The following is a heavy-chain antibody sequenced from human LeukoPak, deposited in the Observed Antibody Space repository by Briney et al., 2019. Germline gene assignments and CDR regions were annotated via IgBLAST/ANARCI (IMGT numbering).Heavy chain of an antibody. CDR3: ARDFYVVVVPPAISRLYYYYYGMDV. J-gene: IGHJ6*02. V-gene: IGHV3-30-3*01. Sequence: PGGSLRLSCAASGFTFSSYAMHWVRQAPGKGLEWVAVISYDGSNKYYADSVKGRFTISRDNSKNTLYLQMNSLRAEDTAVHYCARDFYVVVVPPAISRLYYYYYGMDVWGQGTTVTVSS. D-gene: IGHD2-2*02. CDR1: GFTFSSYA. CDR2: ISYDGSNK.